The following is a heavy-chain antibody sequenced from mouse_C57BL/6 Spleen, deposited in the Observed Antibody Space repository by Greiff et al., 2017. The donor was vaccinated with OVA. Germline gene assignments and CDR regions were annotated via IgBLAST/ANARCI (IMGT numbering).Heavy chain of an antibody. CDR1: GYTFTSYW. CDR3: ARWGTTVVDWYFDV. D-gene: IGHD1-1*01. J-gene: IGHJ1*03. Sequence: QVQLQQPGAELVMPGASVKLSCKASGYTFTSYWMHWVKQRPGQGLEWIGEIDPSDSYTNYNQKFKGKSTLTVDKSSSTAYMQLSSLTSEDSAVYYCARWGTTVVDWYFDVWGTGTTVTVSS. CDR2: IDPSDSYT. V-gene: IGHV1-69*01.